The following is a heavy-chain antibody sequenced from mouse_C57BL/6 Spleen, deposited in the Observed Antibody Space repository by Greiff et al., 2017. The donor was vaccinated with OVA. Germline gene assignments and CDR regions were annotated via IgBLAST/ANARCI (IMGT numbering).Heavy chain of an antibody. V-gene: IGHV3-6*01. CDR2: ISYDGSN. CDR3: ARVGRGNTGFDY. D-gene: IGHD2-1*01. Sequence: EVKLQESGPGLVKPSQSLSLTCSVTGYSITSGYYWNWIRQFPGNKLEWMGYISYDGSNNYNPSLKNRISITRDTSKNQFFLKLNSVTTEDTATYYCARVGRGNTGFDYWGQGTTLTVSS. CDR1: GYSITSGYY. J-gene: IGHJ2*01.